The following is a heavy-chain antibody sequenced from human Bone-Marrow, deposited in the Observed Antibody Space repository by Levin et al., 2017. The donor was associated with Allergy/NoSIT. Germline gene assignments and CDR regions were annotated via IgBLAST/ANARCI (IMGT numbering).Heavy chain of an antibody. CDR1: GFTFSNAW. D-gene: IGHD1-14*01. J-gene: IGHJ4*02. CDR3: TRHWYNRLDY. CDR2: IKKKADGGTT. V-gene: IGHV3-15*01. Sequence: NPGGSLRLSCVASGFTFSNAWMTWVRQAPGKGLEWLGQIKKKADGGTTDYAAPVKGRFTISRDDSRNTMYLQMDSLKTEDTAVYYCTRHWYNRLDYWGPGTLVTVSS.